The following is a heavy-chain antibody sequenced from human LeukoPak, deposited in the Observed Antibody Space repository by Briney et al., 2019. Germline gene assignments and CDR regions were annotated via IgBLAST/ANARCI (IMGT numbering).Heavy chain of an antibody. V-gene: IGHV3-48*02. J-gene: IGHJ4*02. Sequence: GGSLRLSCAASGFTFSSYSMNWVRQAPGKGLEWVSYISSSSSTIYYADSVKGRFTISRDNAKNSLYLRMNSLRDEDTAVYYCASAHYGDYDDYWGQGTLVTVSS. CDR3: ASAHYGDYDDY. CDR2: ISSSSSTI. CDR1: GFTFSSYS. D-gene: IGHD4-17*01.